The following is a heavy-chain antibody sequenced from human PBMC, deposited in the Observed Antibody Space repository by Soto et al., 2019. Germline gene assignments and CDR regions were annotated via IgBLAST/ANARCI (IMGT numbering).Heavy chain of an antibody. CDR2: IIPIYGTA. Sequence: QVQLVQSGAEVKEPGSSVKVSCKVSGDTFNKYTINWVRQAPGQGLEWMAGIIPIYGTANYALKFHDRINVTADESTTTAYMELNSLTSEDTAIYYCARDRDGYNYWYFDLWGSGTLITVSS. CDR1: GDTFNKYT. J-gene: IGHJ2*01. D-gene: IGHD5-12*01. CDR3: ARDRDGYNYWYFDL. V-gene: IGHV1-69*01.